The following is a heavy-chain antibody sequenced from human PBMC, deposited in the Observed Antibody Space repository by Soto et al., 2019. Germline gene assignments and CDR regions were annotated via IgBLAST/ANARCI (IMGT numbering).Heavy chain of an antibody. V-gene: IGHV4-39*01. CDR3: SRHGNDSSLSGWFDP. CDR2: IYYSGST. J-gene: IGHJ5*02. CDR1: GGSISSSSYY. D-gene: IGHD3-22*01. Sequence: SETLSLTCTVSGGSISSSSYYWGWLRQRPGKGLEWIGSIYYSGSTYYNPTLKSRVTISVDTSKNQFSLKLSSVTAADTAVYYCSRHGNDSSLSGWFDPWGQGTLVTVSS.